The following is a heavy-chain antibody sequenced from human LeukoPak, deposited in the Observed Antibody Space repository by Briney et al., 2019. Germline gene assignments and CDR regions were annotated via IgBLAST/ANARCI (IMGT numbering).Heavy chain of an antibody. CDR3: AKEPDPYCTNGVCQYYYYYMDV. J-gene: IGHJ6*03. V-gene: IGHV3-30*18. CDR1: GFTFSSYG. D-gene: IGHD2-8*01. Sequence: GGSLRLSCAASGFTFSSYGMHWVRQAPGKGLEWVAVISYDGSNKYYADSVKGRFTISRDNSKNTLYLQMNSLRAEDTAVYYCAKEPDPYCTNGVCQYYYYYMDVWGKGTTVTVSS. CDR2: ISYDGSNK.